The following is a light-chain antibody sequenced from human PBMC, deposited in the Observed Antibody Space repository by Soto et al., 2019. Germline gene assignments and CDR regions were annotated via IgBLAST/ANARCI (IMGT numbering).Light chain of an antibody. V-gene: IGKV3-20*01. Sequence: ELVLTQSPGTLSLSPGERASLSCRASQSVDSSYLAWYQQKPGQAPRLLIYGASSRATGIPDRFSGSGSGTDFTLTISRLEPEDFAVYYCQQYGSSRFTFGPGTKVDIK. CDR1: QSVDSSY. J-gene: IGKJ3*01. CDR2: GAS. CDR3: QQYGSSRFT.